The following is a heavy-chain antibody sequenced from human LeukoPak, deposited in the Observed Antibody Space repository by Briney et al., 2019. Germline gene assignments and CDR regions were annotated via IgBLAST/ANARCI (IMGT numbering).Heavy chain of an antibody. V-gene: IGHV3-53*01. CDR2: IYSGGST. Sequence: PGGSLRLSCAASGFTVSSNYMSWVRQAPGKGLEWVSVIYSGGSTYYADSVKGRFTISRDNAKNSLYLQMNSLRAEDTAVYYCARGGDIVVVPTTMDYWGQGTLVTVSS. CDR1: GFTVSSNY. D-gene: IGHD2-2*01. CDR3: ARGGDIVVVPTTMDY. J-gene: IGHJ4*02.